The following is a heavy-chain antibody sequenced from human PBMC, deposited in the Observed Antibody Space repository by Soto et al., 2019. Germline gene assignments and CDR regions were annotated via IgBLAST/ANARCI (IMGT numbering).Heavy chain of an antibody. CDR3: AHRVLRTVFGLVTTTAISFDF. CDR2: IYWDDDK. CDR1: GFSLTTSGVV. Sequence: QITLNESGPTVVRPTETLTLTCRFSGFSLTTSGVVVGWIRQSPGKAPEWLALIYWDDDKRYSASLKSRLTIPKGTSKNQVVLPVSDLDPTDTATYSCAHRVLRTVFGLVTTTAISFDFWGQGTPVSVSS. V-gene: IGHV2-5*02. D-gene: IGHD3-3*01. J-gene: IGHJ4*02.